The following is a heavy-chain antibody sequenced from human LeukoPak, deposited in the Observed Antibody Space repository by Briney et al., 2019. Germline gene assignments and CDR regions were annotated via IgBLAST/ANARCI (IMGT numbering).Heavy chain of an antibody. J-gene: IGHJ4*02. CDR3: AREEGPYFDC. V-gene: IGHV3-20*01. CDR1: GFTFHDHG. CDR2: LNWNGDNT. Sequence: GGSLRLSCAASGFTFHDHGMSWVRQVPGKGLEWVSALNWNGDNTGYADSVKGRFTISRDNAKKSLYLQMNSLTAEDTAYYNCAREEGPYFDCWGQGTLVTVSP.